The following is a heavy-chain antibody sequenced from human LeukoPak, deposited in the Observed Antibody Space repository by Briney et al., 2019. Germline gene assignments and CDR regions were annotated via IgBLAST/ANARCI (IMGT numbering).Heavy chain of an antibody. CDR2: IHYSGST. J-gene: IGHJ4*02. Sequence: SETLSLTCNVSAGSITGFYWSWIRQSPGKGLEWIGYIHYSGSTSYNPSLKSRVTISVDTSKNQFSLKLSSVTAADTAVYYCARVKGSGYYYVFDYWGQGTLVTVSS. CDR1: AGSITGFY. D-gene: IGHD3-22*01. V-gene: IGHV4-59*01. CDR3: ARVKGSGYYYVFDY.